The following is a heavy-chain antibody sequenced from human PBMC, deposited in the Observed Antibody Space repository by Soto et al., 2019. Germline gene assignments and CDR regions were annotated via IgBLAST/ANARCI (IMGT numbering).Heavy chain of an antibody. V-gene: IGHV4-34*01. CDR2: INHSGTV. Sequence: QVHLQQWGAGLLKPSETLSLTCAVNGGAFNGYYWTWIRQSPGKGLQWIGEINHSGTVDYNPSLKSRVTFSIDTSTKQSSRTLTSVTAADTAVYYCARAGAALVRGSIGGFDYWGQGTLVTVSS. CDR3: ARAGAALVRGSIGGFDY. J-gene: IGHJ4*02. CDR1: GGAFNGYY. D-gene: IGHD3-10*01.